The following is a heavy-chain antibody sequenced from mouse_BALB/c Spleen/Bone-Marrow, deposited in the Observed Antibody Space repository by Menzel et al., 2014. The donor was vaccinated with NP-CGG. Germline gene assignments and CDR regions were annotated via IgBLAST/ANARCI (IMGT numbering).Heavy chain of an antibody. CDR1: GFAFSSHD. V-gene: IGHV5-12-1*01. J-gene: IGHJ4*01. Sequence: EVMLVESGGGLVKPGGSLKLSCAASGFAFSSHDMSWVRQTPEKRLEWVAYISSGGGSTYYPDTVKGRFTISRDNAKNTLYLQMSSLKSEDTAMYYCARYRYDHAMDYWGQGTSVTVSS. CDR2: ISSGGGST. D-gene: IGHD2-14*01. CDR3: ARYRYDHAMDY.